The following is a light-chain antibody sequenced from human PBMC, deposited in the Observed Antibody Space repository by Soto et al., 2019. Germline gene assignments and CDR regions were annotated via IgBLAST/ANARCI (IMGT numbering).Light chain of an antibody. Sequence: QSALPQPAPLSGSPGQSITISATGTSSDVGGYNYVSWYQQHPGKAPKLMIYDVSNRPSGVSNRFSGSKSGNTASLTISGLQAEDEADYYCSSYTSSSTLVVFGGGTKLTVL. J-gene: IGLJ2*01. V-gene: IGLV2-14*01. CDR2: DVS. CDR3: SSYTSSSTLVV. CDR1: SSDVGGYNY.